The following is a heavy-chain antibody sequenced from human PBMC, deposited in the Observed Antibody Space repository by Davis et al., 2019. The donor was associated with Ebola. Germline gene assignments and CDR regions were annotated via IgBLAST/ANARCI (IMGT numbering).Heavy chain of an antibody. CDR3: AKQESLYGSSDY. CDR1: GYSFTTYW. Sequence: GESLKISCKGSGYSFTTYWIAWVRQTPAKGLEWMGIIYPGDSDTNYSPSFQGHVTISADKSISTAYLQWSSLKASDTAMYYCAKQESLYGSSDYWGQGTLVTVSS. J-gene: IGHJ4*02. CDR2: IYPGDSDT. V-gene: IGHV5-51*01. D-gene: IGHD3-22*01.